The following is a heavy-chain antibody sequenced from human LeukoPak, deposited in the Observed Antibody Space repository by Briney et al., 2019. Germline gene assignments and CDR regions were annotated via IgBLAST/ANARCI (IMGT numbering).Heavy chain of an antibody. CDR1: GFLFSSDS. J-gene: IGHJ3*01. V-gene: IGHV3-21*01. CDR3: ARVGTIGNTVDGFDL. CDR2: ITSSSSYR. Sequence: GAPRLTFSAAGFLFSSDSMNWGRPAPREGVEWVSCITSSSSYRYYADSVTGRFTISRDNAKNSLYLQMNSLRAEDTAVYYCARVGTIGNTVDGFDLWGQGTMVTVSS. D-gene: IGHD1-1*01.